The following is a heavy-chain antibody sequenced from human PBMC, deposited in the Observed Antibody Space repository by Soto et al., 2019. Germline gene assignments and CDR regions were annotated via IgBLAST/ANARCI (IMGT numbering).Heavy chain of an antibody. V-gene: IGHV5-51*01. CDR2: IYPGDSDT. CDR3: ARSRITGSTWTFDY. D-gene: IGHD1-20*01. Sequence: PGESLKISCKGSGYSFSNYWIGWVRQMPGKGLEWMGIIYPGDSDTRYSPSFQGQVTISADKSISTAYLQWRSLKASDSAMYYCARSRITGSTWTFDYWGQETLVTVLL. J-gene: IGHJ4*02. CDR1: GYSFSNYW.